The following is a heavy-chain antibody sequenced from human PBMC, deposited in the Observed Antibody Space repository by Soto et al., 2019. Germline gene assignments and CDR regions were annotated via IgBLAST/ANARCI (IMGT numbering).Heavy chain of an antibody. J-gene: IGHJ4*02. CDR3: VRGRHTSYYFDS. CDR1: GFIFSNYG. V-gene: IGHV3-33*01. Sequence: QVQLVESGGGVVQPGRSLRLSCAASGFIFSNYGMHWVRQAPGKGLEWVAILWFDASNKYYADSVKGRFTISRDNSKNTLSVHMHSPRVEDTAVYYCVRGRHTSYYFDSWGQGTLVTVSS. CDR2: LWFDASNK.